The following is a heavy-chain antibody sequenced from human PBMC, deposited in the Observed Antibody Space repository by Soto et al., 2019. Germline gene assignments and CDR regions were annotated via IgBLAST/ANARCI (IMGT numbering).Heavy chain of an antibody. V-gene: IGHV3-23*01. Sequence: GSLRRSCAASGFTFSIYSMSWVRQAPGKGLEWVSAISGSGGSTYYADSVKGRFTISRDNSKNTLYLQMNSLRAEDTAVYYCAKDRRRYCSGGGCYAFDYWGQGTLVTVSS. D-gene: IGHD2-15*01. CDR2: ISGSGGST. CDR3: AKDRRRYCSGGGCYAFDY. CDR1: GFTFSIYS. J-gene: IGHJ4*02.